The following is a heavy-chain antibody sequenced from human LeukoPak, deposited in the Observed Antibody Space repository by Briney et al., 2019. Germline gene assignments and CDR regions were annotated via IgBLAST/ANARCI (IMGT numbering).Heavy chain of an antibody. Sequence: PSETLSLTCAVYGGSFGGYYWSWIRQPPGKGLEWIGEINHSGSTNYNPSLKSRVTISVDTSKNQFSLKLSSVTAADTAVYYCARGALWFGELRNWFDPWGQGTLVTVSS. CDR3: ARGALWFGELRNWFDP. V-gene: IGHV4-34*01. CDR2: INHSGST. CDR1: GGSFGGYY. J-gene: IGHJ5*02. D-gene: IGHD3-10*01.